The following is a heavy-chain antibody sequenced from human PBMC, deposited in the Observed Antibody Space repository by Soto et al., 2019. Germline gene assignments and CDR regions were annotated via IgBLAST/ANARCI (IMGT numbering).Heavy chain of an antibody. CDR3: ARDYDILAGYYNAACDI. J-gene: IGHJ3*02. CDR2: IDPSDSYT. V-gene: IGHV5-10-1*01. CDR1: GYSFTSYW. D-gene: IGHD3-9*01. Sequence: PGESLKISCKGSGYSFTSYWISWVRQMPGKGLEWMGRIDPSDSYTNYSPSFQGHVTISADKSISTAYLQCSSLKASDTAMNYCARDYDILAGYYNAACDIWRRGTTVTV.